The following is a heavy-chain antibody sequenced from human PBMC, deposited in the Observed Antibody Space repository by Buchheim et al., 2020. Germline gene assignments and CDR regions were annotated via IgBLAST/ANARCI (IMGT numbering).Heavy chain of an antibody. CDR2: ISGSGKTT. V-gene: IGHV3-48*04. D-gene: IGHD3-16*01. CDR3: VRDYTWSFDY. Sequence: EVQLVESGGGLVQPGGSLRLSCAASGFTFSSYWMSWVRQAPGKGLEWISYISGSGKTTRYADSVKGRFIVSRDHAKNSLYLQMNSLRAEDTAIYYCVRDYTWSFDYWGQGTL. CDR1: GFTFSSYW. J-gene: IGHJ4*02.